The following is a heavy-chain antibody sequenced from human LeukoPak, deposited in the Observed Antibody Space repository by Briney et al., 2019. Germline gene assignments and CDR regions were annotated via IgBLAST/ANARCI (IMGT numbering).Heavy chain of an antibody. V-gene: IGHV1-46*01. CDR3: AGGAGGPEDAFDI. CDR1: GYTFTSYY. Sequence: ASVKVSCKASGYTFTSYYMHWVRQAPGQGLEWMGIINPSGGSTSYAQKFQGRVTMTRDTSTSTVYMELSGLRSEDTAVYYCAGGAGGPEDAFDIWGQGTMVTVSS. J-gene: IGHJ3*02. D-gene: IGHD2-8*02. CDR2: INPSGGST.